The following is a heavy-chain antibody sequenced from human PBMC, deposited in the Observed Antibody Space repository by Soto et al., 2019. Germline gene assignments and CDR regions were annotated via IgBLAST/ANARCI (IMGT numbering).Heavy chain of an antibody. CDR3: ADPSRYCTSSNCD. CDR1: GFTFSSYS. V-gene: IGHV3-23*01. J-gene: IGHJ4*02. CDR2: IGTSAST. Sequence: GGSLRLSCAASGFTFSSYSMSWVRQAPGKGLEWVSTIGTSASTYYGDSARGRFTISRDNSRNTLYLQMNSLRAEDTAVYYCADPSRYCTSSNCDWGQGTLVNVSS. D-gene: IGHD2-2*01.